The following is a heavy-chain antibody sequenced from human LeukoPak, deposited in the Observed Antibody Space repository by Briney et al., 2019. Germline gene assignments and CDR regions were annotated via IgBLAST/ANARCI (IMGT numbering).Heavy chain of an antibody. J-gene: IGHJ4*02. V-gene: IGHV1-24*01. CDR2: FDPEDGET. CDR1: GYTLTELS. D-gene: IGHD6-6*01. Sequence: VASVKVSCKVSGYTLTELSMHWVRQAPGKGLEWMGGFDPEDGETIYAQKFQGRVTMTEDTSTDTAYMELSSLRSEDTAVYYCARDLAGAARRYFDYWGQGTLVTVSS. CDR3: ARDLAGAARRYFDY.